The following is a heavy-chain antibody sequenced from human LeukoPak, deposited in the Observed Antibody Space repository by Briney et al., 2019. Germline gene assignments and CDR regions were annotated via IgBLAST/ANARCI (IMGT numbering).Heavy chain of an antibody. J-gene: IGHJ4*02. V-gene: IGHV3-23*01. CDR3: AKRGVVIRVILVGFHKEAYYFDS. D-gene: IGHD3-22*01. CDR2: ISDSGGSR. CDR1: GITLSNFG. Sequence: GGSLRRSCAVSGITLSNFGMSWVRQAPGKGLEWVAGISDSGGSRNYADSVKGRFTISRDNPENTLYLQMNSLRAEDTAVYFCAKRGVVIRVILVGFHKEAYYFDSWGQGALVTVSS.